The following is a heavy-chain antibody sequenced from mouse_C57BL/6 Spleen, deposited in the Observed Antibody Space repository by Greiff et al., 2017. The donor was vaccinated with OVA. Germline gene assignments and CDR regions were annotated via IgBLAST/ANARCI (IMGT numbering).Heavy chain of an antibody. CDR2: IWSGGST. V-gene: IGHV2-5*01. CDR1: GFSLTSYG. D-gene: IGHD2-4*01. CDR3: ASPYDYDGAWFAY. J-gene: IGHJ3*01. Sequence: QVQLQQSGPGLVQPSQSLSITCTVSGFSLTSYGVHWVRQSPGKGLEWLGVIWSGGSTDYNAAFMSRLSITKDNSKSQVFFKMNSLQADDTAIYYCASPYDYDGAWFAYWGQGTLVTVSA.